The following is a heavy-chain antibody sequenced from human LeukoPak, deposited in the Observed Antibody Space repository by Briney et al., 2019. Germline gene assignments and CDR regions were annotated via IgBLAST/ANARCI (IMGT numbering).Heavy chain of an antibody. D-gene: IGHD3-3*01. V-gene: IGHV1-18*01. CDR3: ARVIGKEDYDFWNGYLYPNAFDI. J-gene: IGHJ3*02. Sequence: GPVKVSCRVSGYTFTNYGINWVRQAPGQGLEWMGWISAQNGNTQYAQKFQGRVTLTTDTSTNIAYMELRSLRSDDTAVYYCARVIGKEDYDFWNGYLYPNAFDIWGQGTMVTVSS. CDR1: GYTFTNYG. CDR2: ISAQNGNT.